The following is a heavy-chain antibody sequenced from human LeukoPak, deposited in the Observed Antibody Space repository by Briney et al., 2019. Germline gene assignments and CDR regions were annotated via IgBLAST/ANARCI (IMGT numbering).Heavy chain of an antibody. J-gene: IGHJ4*02. CDR2: IYYSGST. V-gene: IGHV4-39*01. CDR1: GGSISSSSYY. Sequence: SETLSLTCTVSGGSISSSSYYWGWIRQPPGKGLEWIGSIYYSGSTYYNPSLKSRVTISVDTSKNQFSLKLSSVTAADTAVYYCARHPRTDCSSTSCYDYWGQGTLVTVSS. CDR3: ARHPRTDCSSTSCYDY. D-gene: IGHD2-2*01.